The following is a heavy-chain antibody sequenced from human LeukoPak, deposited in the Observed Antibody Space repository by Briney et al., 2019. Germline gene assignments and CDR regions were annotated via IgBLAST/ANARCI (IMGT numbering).Heavy chain of an antibody. CDR3: ARHVSSSSTSFDY. CDR2: IYYRGST. J-gene: IGHJ4*02. D-gene: IGHD6-13*01. Sequence: KPSETLSLTCTASGGSISSYYWSWIRQPPGKGLEWIGYIYYRGSTNYNPSLESRVTISVDTSKNQFSLKLSSVTAADTAVYYCARHVSSSSTSFDYWGQGTLVTVSS. V-gene: IGHV4-59*08. CDR1: GGSISSYY.